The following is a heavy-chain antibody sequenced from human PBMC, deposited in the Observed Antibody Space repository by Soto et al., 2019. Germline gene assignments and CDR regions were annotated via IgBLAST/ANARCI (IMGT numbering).Heavy chain of an antibody. D-gene: IGHD3-22*01. CDR2: VHYTGST. V-gene: IGHV4-59*01. CDR1: GGSISNYY. Sequence: SETLSFTCGVSGGSISNYYWSWIRQPPGKGLEWIGYVHYTGSTNYSPSLKSRATISVDTSKSQLSLKLSFVTAADTAIYYCARSKGYFYAFDYWGQGTLVTVSS. CDR3: ARSKGYFYAFDY. J-gene: IGHJ4*02.